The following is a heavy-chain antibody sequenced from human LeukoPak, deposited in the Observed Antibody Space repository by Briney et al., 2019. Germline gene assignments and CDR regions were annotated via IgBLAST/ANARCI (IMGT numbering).Heavy chain of an antibody. CDR3: ARGGLYSSSWNDAFDI. J-gene: IGHJ3*02. D-gene: IGHD6-13*01. Sequence: ASVKVSCKASGYTFTSYGINWVRQAPGQGPEWMGWISGCNGNTNYAQKLQGRVTMTTDTSTRIVYMELRSLRSDGTAVYYCARGGLYSSSWNDAFDIWGQGTMVTVSS. V-gene: IGHV1-18*01. CDR1: GYTFTSYG. CDR2: ISGCNGNT.